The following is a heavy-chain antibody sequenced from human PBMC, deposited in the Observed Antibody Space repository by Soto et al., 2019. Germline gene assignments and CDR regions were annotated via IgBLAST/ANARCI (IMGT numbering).Heavy chain of an antibody. CDR2: IIPIFGTA. CDR3: ARSHGQLQSPFDY. J-gene: IGHJ4*02. Sequence: GGPVKVSCKASGGTFSSYAISWVRQAPGQGLEWMGGIIPIFGTANYAQKFQGRVTITADESTSTAYMELSSLRSEDTAVYYCARSHGQLQSPFDYWGQGTLVTVSS. V-gene: IGHV1-69*13. D-gene: IGHD5-18*01. CDR1: GGTFSSYA.